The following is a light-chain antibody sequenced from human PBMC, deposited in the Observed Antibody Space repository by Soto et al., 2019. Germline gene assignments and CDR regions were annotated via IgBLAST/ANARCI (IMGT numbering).Light chain of an antibody. CDR3: QHYNSYSEA. CDR1: QTISSW. J-gene: IGKJ1*01. CDR2: KAS. V-gene: IGKV1-5*03. Sequence: DIQMTQSPSTLSGSVGDRVTITCRASQTISSWLAWYQQKPGKAPKLLIYKASTLKSGVPSRFSGSGYMKEFTLTISSLQHDDFATYYSQHYNSYSEAFGQGTKVELK.